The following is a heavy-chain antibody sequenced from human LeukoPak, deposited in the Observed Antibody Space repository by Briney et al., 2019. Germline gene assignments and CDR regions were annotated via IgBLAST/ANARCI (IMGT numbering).Heavy chain of an antibody. J-gene: IGHJ4*02. D-gene: IGHD1-14*01. CDR2: ISSSSSYI. CDR1: SFTFCWYS. Sequence: GSLRRSGAASSFTFCWYSLNWVGHGPGQGRMWVSSISSSSSYIYYADSVKRRFTISRDNAKNSLYLQMNSLRAEDTAVYYYARGTTPFDYWGQGTLATASS. V-gene: IGHV3-21*01. CDR3: ARGTTPFDY.